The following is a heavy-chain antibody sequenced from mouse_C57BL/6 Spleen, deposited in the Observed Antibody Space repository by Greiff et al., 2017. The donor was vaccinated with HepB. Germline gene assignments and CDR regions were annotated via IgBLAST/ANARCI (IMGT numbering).Heavy chain of an antibody. D-gene: IGHD2-4*01. J-gene: IGHJ4*01. Sequence: EVQLVESGGDLVKPGGSLKLSCAASGFTFSSYGMSWVRQTPDKRLEWVATISSGGSYTYYPDSVKGRFTISRDNAKNTLYLQMSSLKSEDTAMYYCARRRNDYDGAMDYWGQGTSVTVSS. CDR1: GFTFSSYG. CDR2: ISSGGSYT. CDR3: ARRRNDYDGAMDY. V-gene: IGHV5-6*01.